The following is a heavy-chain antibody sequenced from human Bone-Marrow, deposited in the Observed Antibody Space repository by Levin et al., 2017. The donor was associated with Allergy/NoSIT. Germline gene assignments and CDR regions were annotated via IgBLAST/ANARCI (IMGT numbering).Heavy chain of an antibody. CDR3: ARGLRSSGWDFDS. CDR1: GFNYNVYA. Sequence: GESLKISCVASGFNYNVYAMHWVRQAPGRGLEWLALISFDGNNLYFAESVRGRFTISRDNSKNTLYLQIHSLRTEDTAVYFCARGLRSSGWDFDSWGQGTLVTVSS. CDR2: ISFDGNNL. V-gene: IGHV3-30-3*01. J-gene: IGHJ4*02. D-gene: IGHD6-19*01.